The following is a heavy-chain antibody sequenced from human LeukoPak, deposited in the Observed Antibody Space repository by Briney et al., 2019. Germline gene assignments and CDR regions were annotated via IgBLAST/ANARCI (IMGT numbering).Heavy chain of an antibody. CDR2: INSDGSST. Sequence: GGSLRLSCAASGFTFSSYWMHWVRQAPGKGLVWVSRINSDGSSTNYADSVKGRFTISRDNAKNTLYLQMNSLRAEDTAVYYCVRDLGYDRSPYWQKYFDSWGPGTLVTVSS. V-gene: IGHV3-74*01. J-gene: IGHJ4*02. CDR1: GFTFSSYW. D-gene: IGHD3-22*01. CDR3: VRDLGYDRSPYWQKYFDS.